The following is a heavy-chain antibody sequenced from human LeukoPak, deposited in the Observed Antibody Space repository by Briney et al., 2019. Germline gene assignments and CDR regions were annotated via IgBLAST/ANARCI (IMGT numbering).Heavy chain of an antibody. CDR1: GFTLGGYT. J-gene: IGHJ6*02. V-gene: IGHV3-21*01. Sequence: KSGGSLRLSCAASGFTLGGYTMNWVRQAPGKGLEWVSSISSGSDYIYYADSVRGRFTISRDNTENSLFLEINSLRADDTAVYYCARELVVEPYYYYGMDVWGQGTTVTVSS. D-gene: IGHD3-22*01. CDR2: ISSGSDYI. CDR3: ARELVVEPYYYYGMDV.